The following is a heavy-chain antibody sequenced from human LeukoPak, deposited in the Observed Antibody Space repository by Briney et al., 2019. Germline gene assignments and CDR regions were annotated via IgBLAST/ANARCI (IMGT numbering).Heavy chain of an antibody. D-gene: IGHD3-10*02. CDR3: SELGITMIGGV. Sequence: GGSLRLSCAASGFTFSSYEMNWVRQAPGKGLEWVSYISSSGSTIYYADSVKGRFTISRDNAKNSLYLQMNSLRAEDTAVYYCSELGITMIGGVWGKGTTVTISS. V-gene: IGHV3-48*03. CDR1: GFTFSSYE. J-gene: IGHJ6*04. CDR2: ISSSGSTI.